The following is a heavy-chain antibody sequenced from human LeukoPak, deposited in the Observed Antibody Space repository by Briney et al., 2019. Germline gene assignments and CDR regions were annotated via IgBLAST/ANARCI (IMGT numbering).Heavy chain of an antibody. D-gene: IGHD2/OR15-2a*01. J-gene: IGHJ3*02. CDR3: LTIVETTFDAFDI. Sequence: PGGSLRLSCAASGFTFSSYAMNLVRQAPGKGLEWVSRINPDDKSASYADSVKGRFTIARDDARKTLYLQMNSLRAEDTAVYYCLTIVETTFDAFDIWGQGTMVTVSS. V-gene: IGHV3-74*01. CDR2: INPDDKSA. CDR1: GFTFSSYA.